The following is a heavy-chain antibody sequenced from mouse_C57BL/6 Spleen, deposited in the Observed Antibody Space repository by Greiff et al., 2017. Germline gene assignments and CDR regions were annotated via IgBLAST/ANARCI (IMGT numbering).Heavy chain of an antibody. Sequence: VQLQQSGAELARPGASVKLSCKASGYTFTSYGISWVKQRTGQGLEWIGEIYPRSGNTYYNEKFKGKATLTADTSSSTAYMELRSLTSEDSAVYFWATRGLGPPVVAPFDYWGQGTTLTVSS. CDR2: IYPRSGNT. CDR1: GYTFTSYG. CDR3: ATRGLGPPVVAPFDY. D-gene: IGHD1-1*01. V-gene: IGHV1-81*01. J-gene: IGHJ2*01.